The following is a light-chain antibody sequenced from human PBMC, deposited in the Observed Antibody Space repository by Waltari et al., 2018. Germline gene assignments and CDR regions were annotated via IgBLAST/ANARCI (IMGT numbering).Light chain of an antibody. CDR2: KVF. Sequence: DVVMTQSPLSLTVTLGQPASISCRSSQGLIHSDGNTYLNWFQQRPGQSPRRLIYKVFNRESGVPDRFSGSWSGTDFTLKISRVEAEDVGFYYCMQSTQWPRTFGQGTKVQIK. J-gene: IGKJ1*01. V-gene: IGKV2-30*02. CDR1: QGLIHSDGNTY. CDR3: MQSTQWPRT.